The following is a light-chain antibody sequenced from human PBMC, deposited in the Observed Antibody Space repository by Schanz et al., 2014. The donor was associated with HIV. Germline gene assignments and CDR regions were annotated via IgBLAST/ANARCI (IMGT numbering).Light chain of an antibody. V-gene: IGKV3D-20*02. J-gene: IGKJ5*01. Sequence: DIVLTQSPGTLSLSPGERATLSCRASQNVRSNYLAWYQQKPGQAPRLLIYGASIRATGIPDRFSGSGSGTDFTLTISRLEPEDFAVYYCQQRTNWPITFGQGTRLEIK. CDR3: QQRTNWPIT. CDR1: QNVRSNY. CDR2: GAS.